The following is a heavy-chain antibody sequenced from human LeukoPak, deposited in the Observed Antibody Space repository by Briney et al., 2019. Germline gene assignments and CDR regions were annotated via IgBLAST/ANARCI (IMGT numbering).Heavy chain of an antibody. CDR3: ARQFGEYLPYFDY. Sequence: GGSLRLSCAASGFTFGSYMMTWVRQAPGRGLEWVSTISSNGGSTYYADSVKGRFTISRDNSKNTLYLQMSSLRAEDTALYYCARQFGEYLPYFDYWGQGILVTVSS. D-gene: IGHD3-10*01. V-gene: IGHV3-23*01. CDR2: ISSNGGST. CDR1: GFTFGSYM. J-gene: IGHJ4*02.